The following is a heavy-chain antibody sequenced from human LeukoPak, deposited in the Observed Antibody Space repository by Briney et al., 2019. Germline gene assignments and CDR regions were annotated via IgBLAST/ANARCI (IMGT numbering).Heavy chain of an antibody. D-gene: IGHD6-13*01. J-gene: IGHJ6*03. CDR2: INTDGSST. V-gene: IGHV3-74*01. CDR3: ARGSSSWLLDYYYMDV. Sequence: GGSLRLSCAASGFTLRSYWMYWVRQAPGKGLVWVSRINTDGSSTNYADSVKGRFTISRDNAKNTVYLQMNSLRAEDTAVYYCARGSSSWLLDYYYMDVWGKGTTVTVSS. CDR1: GFTLRSYW.